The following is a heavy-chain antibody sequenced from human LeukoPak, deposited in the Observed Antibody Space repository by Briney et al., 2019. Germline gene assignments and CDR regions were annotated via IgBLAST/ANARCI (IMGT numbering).Heavy chain of an antibody. CDR1: GFTFSRYA. V-gene: IGHV3-48*01. J-gene: IGHJ3*02. CDR3: ARDAAWSGYYDAFDI. D-gene: IGHD3-3*01. CDR2: ISTSISTI. Sequence: QSGGSLRLSCAASGFTFSRYAMNWVRQAPGKGLEWVSYISTSISTIYYADSVKGRFTISRDNAKNSLYLQMNSLRAEDTAVYYCARDAAWSGYYDAFDIWGQGTMVTVSS.